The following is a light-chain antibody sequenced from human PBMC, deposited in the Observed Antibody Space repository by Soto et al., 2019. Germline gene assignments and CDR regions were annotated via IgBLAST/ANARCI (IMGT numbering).Light chain of an antibody. V-gene: IGKV1-33*01. Sequence: DIQLTQSPSSQSASVGDRVTITCQASQDIAKYVNWYQQKPGKAPKLLIYDASNLETGVPSRFSGSGSGTDFSFTISSLQTEHIGTYFCQQYDNFPPSFGQGTRLEIK. CDR2: DAS. CDR3: QQYDNFPPS. CDR1: QDIAKY. J-gene: IGKJ2*01.